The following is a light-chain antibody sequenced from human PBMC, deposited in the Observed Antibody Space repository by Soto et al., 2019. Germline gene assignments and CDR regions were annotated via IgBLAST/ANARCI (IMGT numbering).Light chain of an antibody. Sequence: DIVMTQSPDSLAVSLGERATINCKSSQSVLYSSNNKNYLGWYQQKAGQPPKLLIYWASTRESGVPDRFSGSGSATDFTLTISSLQAEDVAVYYCQQYYTNPPTFGQGTKVEIK. J-gene: IGKJ1*01. CDR2: WAS. CDR3: QQYYTNPPT. CDR1: QSVLYSSNNKNY. V-gene: IGKV4-1*01.